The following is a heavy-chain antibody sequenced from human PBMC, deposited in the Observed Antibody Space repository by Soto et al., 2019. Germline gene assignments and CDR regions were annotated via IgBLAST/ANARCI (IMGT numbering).Heavy chain of an antibody. CDR2: IGTAGDT. CDR3: ARASPLTPAAFDI. Sequence: ESGGGLVQPGGSLRLSCAASGFTFSSYDMHWVRQATGKGLEWVSAIGTAGDTYYPGSVKGRFTISRENAKNSLYLQMNSLRAEDTAVYYCARASPLTPAAFDIWGQGTMVTVSS. V-gene: IGHV3-13*01. J-gene: IGHJ3*02. CDR1: GFTFSSYD.